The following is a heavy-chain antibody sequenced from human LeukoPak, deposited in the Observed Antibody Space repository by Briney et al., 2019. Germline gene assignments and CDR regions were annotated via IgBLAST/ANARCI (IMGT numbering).Heavy chain of an antibody. CDR2: LYHNGNT. V-gene: IGHV4-38-2*02. J-gene: IGHJ2*01. D-gene: IGHD4-17*01. CDR3: ARVFSSFDDYGDFYEPDYYFDL. CDR1: GYSITRGSS. Sequence: SETLSLTCTLSGYSITRGSSWGWIQQPPGKGLEWIATLYHNGNTHYDPSLKSRVLISRDTSRNHVSLKMRSVTASDTAVYYCARVFSSFDDYGDFYEPDYYFDLWGRGTLVTVSS.